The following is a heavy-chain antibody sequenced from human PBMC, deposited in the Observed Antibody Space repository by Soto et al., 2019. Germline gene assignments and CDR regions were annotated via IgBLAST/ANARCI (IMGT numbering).Heavy chain of an antibody. CDR2: IYYSGST. CDR3: ARGFRSGGYSGYDIDY. Sequence: QVQLQESGPGLVKPSETLSLTCTVSGGSISSYYWSWIRQPPGKGLEWIGYIYYSGSTNYNPSLKSRVTISVDTSKKHFSLKLSSVTAADTAVYYCARGFRSGGYSGYDIDYWGQGTLVTVSS. D-gene: IGHD5-12*01. CDR1: GGSISSYY. V-gene: IGHV4-59*01. J-gene: IGHJ4*02.